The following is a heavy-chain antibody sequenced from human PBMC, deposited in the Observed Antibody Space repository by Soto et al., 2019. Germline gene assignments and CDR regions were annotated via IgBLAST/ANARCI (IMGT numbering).Heavy chain of an antibody. V-gene: IGHV4-30-2*01. CDR3: ARAPQRRGYGMDV. J-gene: IGHJ6*02. Sequence: SETLSLTCAVSGGSISSGGYSWSWIRQPPGKGLEWIGYIYHSGSTYYNPSLKSRVTISVDRSKNQFSLKLSSVTAADTAVYYCARAPQRRGYGMDVWGQGTTVTVSS. CDR1: GGSISSGGYS. D-gene: IGHD1-1*01. CDR2: IYHSGST.